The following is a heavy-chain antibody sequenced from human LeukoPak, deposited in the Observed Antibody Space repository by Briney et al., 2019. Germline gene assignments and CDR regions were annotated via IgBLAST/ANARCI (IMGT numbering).Heavy chain of an antibody. Sequence: SHTLALTYTVSGGAISTYVWSWVRQLPKMELEWIGYISYSGSTNYKPSLRSRVTISVDTSKNQISLKLSSVTAADTAVYYCARGYSDYTVNLLKANDDFDIWGQGTLVTVSS. V-gene: IGHV4-59*01. CDR3: ARGYSDYTVNLLKANDDFDI. CDR1: GGAISTYV. J-gene: IGHJ3*02. D-gene: IGHD4-11*01. CDR2: ISYSGST.